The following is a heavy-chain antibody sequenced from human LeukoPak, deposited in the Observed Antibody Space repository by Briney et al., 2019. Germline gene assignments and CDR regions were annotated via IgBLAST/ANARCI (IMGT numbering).Heavy chain of an antibody. CDR2: ISGSGGST. V-gene: IGHV3-23*01. CDR1: GFTFSSYA. CDR3: AKDDADIVVVVAAVDY. J-gene: IGHJ4*02. D-gene: IGHD2-15*01. Sequence: TGGSLRLSCAASGFTFSSYAMSWVRQAPGKGLEWVSAISGSGGSTYYADSVKGRFTISRDNSKNTLYLQMNSLRAEDTAVYYCAKDDADIVVVVAAVDYWGQGTLVTVSS.